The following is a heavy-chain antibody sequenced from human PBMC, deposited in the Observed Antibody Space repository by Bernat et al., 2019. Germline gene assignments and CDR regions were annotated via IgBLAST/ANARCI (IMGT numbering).Heavy chain of an antibody. V-gene: IGHV4-4*02. CDR2: IYHSGST. J-gene: IGHJ6*02. Sequence: QVQLQESGPGLVKPSGTLSLTCAVSGGSISSSNWWSWVRQPPGKGLEWIGEIYHSGSTNYNPSLKSRVTISVDKSKNKFSRKLSSVTAADTAVYYCARVGMSGYSYGYAFYYYYGMDFWGQGTTVNVSS. CDR1: GGSISSSNW. D-gene: IGHD5-18*01. CDR3: ARVGMSGYSYGYAFYYYYGMDF.